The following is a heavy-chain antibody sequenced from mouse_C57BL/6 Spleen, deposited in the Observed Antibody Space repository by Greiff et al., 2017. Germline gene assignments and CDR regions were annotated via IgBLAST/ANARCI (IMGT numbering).Heavy chain of an antibody. J-gene: IGHJ2*01. D-gene: IGHD2-5*01. Sequence: ESGPGLVKPSQSLSLTCSVTGYSITSGYYWNWIRQFPGNKLEWMGYISYDGSNNYNPSLKNRISITRDTSKNQFFLKLNSVTTEDTATYYCARSYYSNHFDYWGQGTTLTVSS. CDR1: GYSITSGYY. V-gene: IGHV3-6*01. CDR3: ARSYYSNHFDY. CDR2: ISYDGSN.